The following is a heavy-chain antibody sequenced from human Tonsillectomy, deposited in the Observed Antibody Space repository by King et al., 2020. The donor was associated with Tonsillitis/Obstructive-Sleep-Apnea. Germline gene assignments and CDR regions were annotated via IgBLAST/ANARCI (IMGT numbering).Heavy chain of an antibody. Sequence: EQLVESGGGVVQPGRSLRLSCAASGFTFSSYAMHWVRQAPGKGLEWVAVISYDGSNKYYADSVKGRFTISRDNSKNTLYLQMNSLRAEDTAVYYCARDPEGSSSYTYYYYYLDVWGKGTTVTVSS. CDR3: ARDPEGSSSYTYYYYYLDV. CDR1: GFTFSSYA. J-gene: IGHJ6*03. CDR2: ISYDGSNK. V-gene: IGHV3-30*04. D-gene: IGHD6-6*01.